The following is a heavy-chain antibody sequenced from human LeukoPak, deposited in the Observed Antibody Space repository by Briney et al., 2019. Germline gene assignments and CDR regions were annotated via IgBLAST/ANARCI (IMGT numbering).Heavy chain of an antibody. CDR2: ISGSGGST. CDR1: GFTFSSYA. J-gene: IGHJ4*02. D-gene: IGHD5-12*01. CDR3: AKDIVATTDYFDY. V-gene: IGHV3-23*01. Sequence: PGGSLRLSCAASGFTFSSYAMSWVRQAPGKGLEWVSAISGSGGSTYYADSVKGRFTIPRDNSKNTLYLQMNSLRAEDTAVYYCAKDIVATTDYFDYWGQGTLVTVSS.